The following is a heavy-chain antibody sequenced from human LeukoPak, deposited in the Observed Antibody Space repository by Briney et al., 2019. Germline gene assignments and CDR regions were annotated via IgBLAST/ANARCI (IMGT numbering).Heavy chain of an antibody. D-gene: IGHD4-11*01. V-gene: IGHV3-30*19. Sequence: GRSLRLSCAASGFTFSSYGMHWVRQAPGKGLEWVAVISYDGSNKYYADSVKGRFTISRDNSKNTLYLQMNSLRAEDTAVYYCARDVDYPSAYFDYWGQGTLVTVSS. CDR1: GFTFSSYG. J-gene: IGHJ4*02. CDR3: ARDVDYPSAYFDY. CDR2: ISYDGSNK.